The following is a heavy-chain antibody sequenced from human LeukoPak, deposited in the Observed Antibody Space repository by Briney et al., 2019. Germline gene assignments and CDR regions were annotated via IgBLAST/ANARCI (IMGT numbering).Heavy chain of an antibody. CDR2: INRSGIT. V-gene: IGHV4-34*01. Sequence: PSEILSLTCAVYGGSFTGYYWTWIRQPPGKGLEWIGEINRSGITNYDPSLKSRVTISVDTSKSLFSLKLNSVTAADTAVYYCARGRSDAFDIWGQGTMVTVSS. CDR1: GGSFTGYY. J-gene: IGHJ3*02. CDR3: ARGRSDAFDI.